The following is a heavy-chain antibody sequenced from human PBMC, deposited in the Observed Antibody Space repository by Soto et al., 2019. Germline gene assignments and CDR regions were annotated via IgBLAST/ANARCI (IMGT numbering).Heavy chain of an antibody. J-gene: IGHJ4*02. CDR2: ISWNRGST. D-gene: IGHD6-19*01. V-gene: IGHV3-9*01. CDR1: GFIFDDYV. Sequence: GGSLRLSCAASGFIFDDYVMHWVRQAPGKGLEWVSGISWNRGSTGYADSVKGRFTISRDNAKNSLYLQMDSLRAEDTAFYYCAKDARYSSGWYYFDSWGQGTLVTVSS. CDR3: AKDARYSSGWYYFDS.